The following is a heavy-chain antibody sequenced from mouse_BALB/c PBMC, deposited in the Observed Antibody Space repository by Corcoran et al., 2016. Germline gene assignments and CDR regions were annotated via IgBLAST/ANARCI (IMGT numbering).Heavy chain of an antibody. Sequence: EVQLQQSGPELGTPGASVKISCKASGYSFTGYNMYWVKQSHRKSLEWIGYIDPYNGGTSYNQKSKGKATLTVDKSSSTAYMHLNSLTSEDSAIYYCARGGYWGAMDYWGQGTSVTVSS. CDR2: IDPYNGGT. V-gene: IGHV1S135*01. D-gene: IGHD2-3*01. CDR3: ARGGYWGAMDY. CDR1: GYSFTGYN. J-gene: IGHJ4*01.